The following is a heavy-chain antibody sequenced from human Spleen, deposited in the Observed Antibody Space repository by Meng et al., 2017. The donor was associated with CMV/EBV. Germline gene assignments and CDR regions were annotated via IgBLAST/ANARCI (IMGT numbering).Heavy chain of an antibody. CDR3: ARDRPPGAAAGEGFDP. CDR1: GGSISSSSYY. Sequence: LQLQESGPGLVKPSETLSLTCTVSGGSISSSSYYWGWIRQPPGKGLEWIGSIYYSGSTYYNPSLKSRVTISVDTSKNQFSLKLSSVTAADTAVYYCARDRPPGAAAGEGFDPWGQGTLVTVSS. J-gene: IGHJ5*02. CDR2: IYYSGST. V-gene: IGHV4-39*07. D-gene: IGHD6-13*01.